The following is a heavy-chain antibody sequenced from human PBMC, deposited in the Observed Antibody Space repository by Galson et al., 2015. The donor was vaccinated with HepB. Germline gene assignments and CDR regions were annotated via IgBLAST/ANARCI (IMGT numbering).Heavy chain of an antibody. CDR3: WRVDTNFNRFDP. J-gene: IGHJ5*02. D-gene: IGHD4-11*01. CDR1: GYTFTMYG. CDR2: IYPNNGNR. Sequence: SVKVSCKASGYTFTMYGISWVRQAPGQGLEWMGWIYPNNGNRNYAQRFQDRATMTTDTSTNTAYMELSRLRSDDTAVYYCWRVDTNFNRFDPWGQGTLVTVSS. V-gene: IGHV1-18*04.